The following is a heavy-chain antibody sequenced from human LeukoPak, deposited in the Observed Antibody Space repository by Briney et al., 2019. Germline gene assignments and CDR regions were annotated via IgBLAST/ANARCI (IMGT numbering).Heavy chain of an antibody. CDR1: GFSFDDYA. CDR2: ISGDGDST. Sequence: GGSLRLSCAASGFSFDDYAMHWVRQAPGKGLKGVSLISGDGDSTYYADSVKGRFTISRDNSKDSLYLQMNSLRTEDTALYYCAKDTGITPSGISGFFDFWGQGTLVTVSS. CDR3: AKDTGITPSGISGFFDF. D-gene: IGHD6-13*01. J-gene: IGHJ4*02. V-gene: IGHV3-43*02.